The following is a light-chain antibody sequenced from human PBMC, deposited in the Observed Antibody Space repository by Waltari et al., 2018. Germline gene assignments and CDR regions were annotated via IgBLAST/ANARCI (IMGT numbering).Light chain of an antibody. J-gene: IGLJ2*01. CDR3: QSTDNSGTYVV. CDR2: KDT. Sequence: SYELTQPPSVSVSPGQTARITCSGDALPRKNSFWYQQRSGQAPVLVIYKDTERPSGIPERFSGSSSGTRVTLTISGVQAQDEADYYCQSTDNSGTYVVFGGGTKLTVL. V-gene: IGLV3-25*03. CDR1: ALPRKN.